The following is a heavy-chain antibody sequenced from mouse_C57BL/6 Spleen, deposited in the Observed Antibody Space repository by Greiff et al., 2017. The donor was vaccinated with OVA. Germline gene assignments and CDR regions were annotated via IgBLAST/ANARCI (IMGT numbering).Heavy chain of an antibody. CDR3: AIDSNWYFGV. Sequence: QVQLQQSGPELVKPGASVKISCKASGYAFSSSWMNWVKQRPGKGLEWIGRIYPGDGDTNYNGKFKGKATLTADKSSSTAYMQLSSLTSEDSAVYFCAIDSNWYFGVWGTGTTVTVSS. V-gene: IGHV1-82*01. CDR1: GYAFSSSW. CDR2: IYPGDGDT. J-gene: IGHJ1*03.